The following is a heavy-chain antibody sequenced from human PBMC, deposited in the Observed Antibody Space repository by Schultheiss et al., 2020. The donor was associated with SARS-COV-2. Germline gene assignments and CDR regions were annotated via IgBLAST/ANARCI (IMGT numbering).Heavy chain of an antibody. CDR1: GFTFSSYS. Sequence: GGSLRLSCAASGFTFSSYSMNWVRQAPGKGLEWVAVISFDGTNKHYADSVKGRFTISRDRSKNTLYLQMNSLRAEDTAVYYCAKDREFIVVVGATLDYWGQGTLVTVSS. V-gene: IGHV3-30*18. J-gene: IGHJ4*02. CDR2: ISFDGTNK. D-gene: IGHD2-15*01. CDR3: AKDREFIVVVGATLDY.